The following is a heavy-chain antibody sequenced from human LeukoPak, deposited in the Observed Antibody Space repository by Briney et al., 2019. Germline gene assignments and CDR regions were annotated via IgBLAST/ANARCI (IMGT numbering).Heavy chain of an antibody. CDR3: ARTFSCSGGSCYPDLTPGDPVYYYYYGMDV. CDR2: IIPIFGTA. CDR1: GYTFTSYG. V-gene: IGHV1-69*13. D-gene: IGHD2-15*01. Sequence: SVKVSCKASGYTFTSYGISWVRQAPGQGLEWMGGIIPIFGTANYAQKFQGRVTITADESTSTAYMELSSLRSEDTAVYYCARTFSCSGGSCYPDLTPGDPVYYYYYGMDVWGQGTTVTVSS. J-gene: IGHJ6*02.